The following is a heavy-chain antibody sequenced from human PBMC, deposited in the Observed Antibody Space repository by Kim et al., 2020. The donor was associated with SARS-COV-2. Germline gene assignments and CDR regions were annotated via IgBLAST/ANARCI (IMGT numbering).Heavy chain of an antibody. CDR2: ISSSSSTI. V-gene: IGHV3-48*02. D-gene: IGHD3-22*01. Sequence: GGSLRLSCAASGFTFSSYSMNWVRQAPGKGLEWVSYISSSSSTIYYADSVKGRFTISRDNAKNSLYLQMNSLRDEDTAVYYCAREPYYYDSSGYYYYYYGMDVWGQGTTVTVSS. CDR1: GFTFSSYS. CDR3: AREPYYYDSSGYYYYYYGMDV. J-gene: IGHJ6*02.